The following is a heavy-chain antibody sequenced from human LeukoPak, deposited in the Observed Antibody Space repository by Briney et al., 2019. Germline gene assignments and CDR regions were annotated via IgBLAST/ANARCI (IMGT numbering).Heavy chain of an antibody. CDR2: IYYSGST. CDR3: ARGSYSDYEPMFDY. D-gene: IGHD5-12*01. V-gene: IGHV4-59*01. CDR1: GVSISDSS. Sequence: SETLSLTCTVSGVSISDSSWSWIRQPPGKGLEWIGHIYYSGSTNYNPSLRSRVTISVDTSKNQFSLNLSSLTAADTAMYYCARGSYSDYEPMFDYWGQGTLVTVSS. J-gene: IGHJ4*02.